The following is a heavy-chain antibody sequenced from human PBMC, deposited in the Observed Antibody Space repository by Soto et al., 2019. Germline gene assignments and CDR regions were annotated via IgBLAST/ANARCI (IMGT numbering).Heavy chain of an antibody. J-gene: IGHJ3*02. Sequence: SETLCVTCAVSGYSISSGYYWGWIRQPPGKGLEWIGSIYHSGSTYYNPSLKSRVTISXXXXXXQXSXKXXXVTAXDPAVFYCARASGSYGSGSYWAFDIWGQGTMVT. D-gene: IGHD3-10*01. CDR2: IYHSGST. CDR1: GYSISSGYY. V-gene: IGHV4-38-2*01. CDR3: ARASGSYGSGSYWAFDI.